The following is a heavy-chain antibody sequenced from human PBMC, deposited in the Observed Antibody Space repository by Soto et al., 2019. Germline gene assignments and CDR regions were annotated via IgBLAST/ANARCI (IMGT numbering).Heavy chain of an antibody. CDR2: IIPIFGTA. J-gene: IGHJ6*02. CDR3: ARPTITTGVDYYYGMDV. CDR1: GGTFSKYA. Sequence: QVQLVQSGAEVKKPGSSVKVSCKASGGTFSKYAISWVRQAHGQGLEWMGGIIPIFGTANYAQKFQGRVTITADESTSIAYMELSSLRSEDTAVYYCARPTITTGVDYYYGMDVWGQGTTVTVSS. D-gene: IGHD3-22*01. V-gene: IGHV1-69*01.